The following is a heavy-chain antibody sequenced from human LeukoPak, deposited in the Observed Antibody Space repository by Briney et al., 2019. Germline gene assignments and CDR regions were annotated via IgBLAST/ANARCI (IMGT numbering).Heavy chain of an antibody. CDR2: VSYGGDNK. D-gene: IGHD3-9*01. Sequence: GTSLRLSCAVSGFNFQIYAMHWVRQAPGKGLEWVAIVSYGGDNKYYADSVKGRFTISRDNSKSMLYLQMNGLRPEDTAVYYCSRDGPRDYDILAAFDYWGQGTVVSVSS. V-gene: IGHV3-30*04. J-gene: IGHJ4*02. CDR1: GFNFQIYA. CDR3: SRDGPRDYDILAAFDY.